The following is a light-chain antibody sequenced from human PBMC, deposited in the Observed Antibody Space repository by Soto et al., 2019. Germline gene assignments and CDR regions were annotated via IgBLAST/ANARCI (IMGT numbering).Light chain of an antibody. J-gene: IGKJ4*01. CDR3: QERGNWAVT. CDR2: DVS. CDR1: QSVNSH. V-gene: IGKV3-11*01. Sequence: EIVLKQSPATLSLSPGERATLSCRTSQSVNSHIAWYQQKPGQAPCLLIYDVSNRATGIPARISGIGSGTDFTLAISTLEPEDFAVYSCQERGNWAVTFGGGTKVEIK.